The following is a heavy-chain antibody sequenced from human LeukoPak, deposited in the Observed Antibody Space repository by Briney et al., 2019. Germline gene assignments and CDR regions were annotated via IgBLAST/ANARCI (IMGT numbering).Heavy chain of an antibody. J-gene: IGHJ4*02. D-gene: IGHD3-16*01. CDR2: INPNRDGT. CDR3: ARVRYRLAETYIDY. Sequence: ASVKVFCKASRYTFTDYYMHWVRQAPGQGLEWMGWINPNRDGTNYAQKFQGRVTMTRDTSISTAYMELSRLRSDDTAVYYCARVRYRLAETYIDYWGQGTLVTVSS. V-gene: IGHV1-2*02. CDR1: RYTFTDYY.